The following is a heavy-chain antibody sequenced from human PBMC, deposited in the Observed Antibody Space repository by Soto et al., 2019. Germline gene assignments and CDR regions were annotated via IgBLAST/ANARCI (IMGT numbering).Heavy chain of an antibody. CDR1: GFTFSSYA. CDR2: ISGSGGST. Sequence: GVSLRLSCAASGFTFSSYAMSWVRQAPGKGLEWVSAISGSGGSTYYADSVKGRFTISRDNSKNTLYLQMTSLTAEDTALYYCAKDTFDSGTYYFDSWGQGTLVTVSS. CDR3: AKDTFDSGTYYFDS. V-gene: IGHV3-23*01. D-gene: IGHD3-10*01. J-gene: IGHJ4*02.